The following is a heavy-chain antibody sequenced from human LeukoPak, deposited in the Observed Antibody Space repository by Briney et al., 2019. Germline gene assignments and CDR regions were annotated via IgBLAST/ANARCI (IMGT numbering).Heavy chain of an antibody. CDR2: INPNTGGT. Sequence: EASVKVSCKASGYTFTDYYVHWVRQAPGQGLEWMGWINPNTGGTNCAQRFQGRVTMTRDTSINTAYMELSGLRSDDTAVYFCARDFIFYEILTGYYNLYYFDSWGQGTLVTVSS. CDR3: ARDFIFYEILTGYYNLYYFDS. D-gene: IGHD3-9*01. J-gene: IGHJ4*02. CDR1: GYTFTDYY. V-gene: IGHV1-2*02.